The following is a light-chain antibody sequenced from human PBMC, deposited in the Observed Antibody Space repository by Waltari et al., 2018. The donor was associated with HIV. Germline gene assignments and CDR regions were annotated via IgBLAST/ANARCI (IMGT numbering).Light chain of an antibody. CDR1: SGINVASYR. J-gene: IGLJ1*01. CDR3: MIWHSNAYV. Sequence: QAVLTQPSSLSAPPGTSASLTCTLRSGINVASYRIYWYQPSSGTPPQYRRTYKSDSDVQWGSGFPSCFSASKEASANAGILLISGIQSEDEADYYCMIWHSNAYVFGSGTKVTV. CDR2: YKSDSDV. V-gene: IGLV5-45*02.